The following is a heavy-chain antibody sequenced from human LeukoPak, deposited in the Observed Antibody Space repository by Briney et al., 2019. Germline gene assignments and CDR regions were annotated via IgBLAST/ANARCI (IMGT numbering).Heavy chain of an antibody. CDR3: ARVTGRSIAAPGSPWFDP. V-gene: IGHV4-39*02. J-gene: IGHJ5*02. D-gene: IGHD6-13*01. Sequence: SETLSLTCTVSGDSISTTSYYWGWIRQPPGKGLEWIGNIYYSGTTYYNPSLKSRVTMSVDTSRNHFSLTLNSVTAADTAVYYCARVTGRSIAAPGSPWFDPWGQGTLVTVSS. CDR2: IYYSGTT. CDR1: GDSISTTSYY.